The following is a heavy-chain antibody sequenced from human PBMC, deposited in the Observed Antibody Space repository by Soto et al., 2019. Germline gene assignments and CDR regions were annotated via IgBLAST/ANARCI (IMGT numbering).Heavy chain of an antibody. V-gene: IGHV4-34*01. Sequence: QVQLQQWGAGLLKPSETLSLTCAVYGGSFSGYYWSWIRQPPGKGLEWIGEINHSGSTNYNPSLKSRVTISVDTSKNQFSLKLSSVTAADTAVYYCARERGTIRMYPLYFDYWGQGTLVTVYS. CDR2: INHSGST. J-gene: IGHJ4*02. CDR3: ARERGTIRMYPLYFDY. D-gene: IGHD1-1*01. CDR1: GGSFSGYY.